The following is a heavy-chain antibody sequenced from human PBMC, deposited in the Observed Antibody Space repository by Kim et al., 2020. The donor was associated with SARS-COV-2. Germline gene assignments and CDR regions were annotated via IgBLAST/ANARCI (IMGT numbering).Heavy chain of an antibody. CDR3: ARRYCSGGSCCLDY. J-gene: IGHJ4*02. CDR2: IYYSGST. Sequence: SETLSLTCTVSGGSISSSSYYWGWIRQPPGKGLEWIGSIYYSGSTYYNPSLKSRVTISVDTSKNQFSLKLSSVTAADTAVYYCARRYCSGGSCCLDYWGQGTLVTVSS. D-gene: IGHD2-15*01. CDR1: GGSISSSSYY. V-gene: IGHV4-39*01.